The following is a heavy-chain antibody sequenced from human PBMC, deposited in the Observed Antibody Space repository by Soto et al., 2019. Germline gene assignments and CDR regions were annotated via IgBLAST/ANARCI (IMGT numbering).Heavy chain of an antibody. J-gene: IGHJ4*02. Sequence: QVQLVESGGGVVQPGGSLRLSCIVSGFTFSDYGMHWVRQAPGKGLEWVAVISPDGNNQYYPDSLRGRFTISRDDSKSTLYLQLNSLRAEDTAVYYCVKPSGWHPDSWGQGTPVTVSS. CDR1: GFTFSDYG. V-gene: IGHV3-30*18. CDR3: VKPSGWHPDS. D-gene: IGHD6-19*01. CDR2: ISPDGNNQ.